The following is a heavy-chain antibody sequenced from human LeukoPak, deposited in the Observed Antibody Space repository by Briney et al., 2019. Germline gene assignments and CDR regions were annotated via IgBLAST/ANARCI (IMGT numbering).Heavy chain of an antibody. CDR2: ISAYNGNT. CDR1: GYTFTNYG. CDR3: ARDLDCGGDCYETSYFDY. D-gene: IGHD2-21*02. J-gene: IGHJ4*02. Sequence: ASVKVSCKASGYTFTNYGISWVRQAPGQGLEWMGWISAYNGNTNYAQKLQGRVTMTTDTSTSTAYMELRSLRSDDTAVYYCARDLDCGGDCYETSYFDYWGQGTLVTVSS. V-gene: IGHV1-18*01.